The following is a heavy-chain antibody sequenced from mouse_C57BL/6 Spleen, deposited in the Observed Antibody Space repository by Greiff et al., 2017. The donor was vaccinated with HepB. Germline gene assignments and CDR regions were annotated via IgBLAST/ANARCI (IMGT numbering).Heavy chain of an antibody. D-gene: IGHD2-5*01. CDR1: GYTFTSYW. Sequence: HVQLQQPGAELVMPGASVKLSCKASGYTFTSYWMHWVKQRPGQGLEWIGEIDPSDSYTNYNQKFKGKSTLTVDKSSSTAYMQLSSLTSEDSAVYYCASTYYSNYGRAMDYWGQGTSVTVSS. V-gene: IGHV1-69*01. CDR2: IDPSDSYT. CDR3: ASTYYSNYGRAMDY. J-gene: IGHJ4*01.